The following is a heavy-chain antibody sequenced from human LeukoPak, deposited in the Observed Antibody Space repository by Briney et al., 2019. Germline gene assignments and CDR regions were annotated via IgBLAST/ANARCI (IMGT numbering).Heavy chain of an antibody. V-gene: IGHV1-18*01. Sequence: ASVKVSCKASGYTFTSYGISWVRQAPGQGLEWMGWISAYDGNTNYAQKLQGRVTMTTDTSTSTAYMELRSLRSDDTAVYYCARDADYDYVWGSYRGNEFDYWGQGTLVTVSS. J-gene: IGHJ4*02. CDR3: ARDADYDYVWGSYRGNEFDY. CDR1: GYTFTSYG. CDR2: ISAYDGNT. D-gene: IGHD3-16*02.